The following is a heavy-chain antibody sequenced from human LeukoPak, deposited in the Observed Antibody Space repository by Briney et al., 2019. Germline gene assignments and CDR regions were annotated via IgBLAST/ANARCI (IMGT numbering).Heavy chain of an antibody. J-gene: IGHJ4*02. D-gene: IGHD5-24*01. Sequence: ASVKICCKVSGYSLTEISMHWVRQAPGKGLEWKGGFDPEDGERMSAQKFQGRVTMTEDTSTDTAYMELSSLRPEDTAVYYCATDRDGYNYYFDSWGQGTLVTVSS. CDR3: ATDRDGYNYYFDS. CDR2: FDPEDGER. V-gene: IGHV1-24*01. CDR1: GYSLTEIS.